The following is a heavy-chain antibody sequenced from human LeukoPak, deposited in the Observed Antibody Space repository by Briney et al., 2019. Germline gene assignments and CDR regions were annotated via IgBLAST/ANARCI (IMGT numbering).Heavy chain of an antibody. D-gene: IGHD3-22*01. Sequence: ASVKVSCKASGGTFSSYAISWVRQAPGQGLEWMGGIIPIFGTANYAQKFQGRVTITTDESTSTAYMELSSLRSEDTAVYYCARAPTYYYDSSGYYLPYYWGQGTLVTVSS. CDR2: IIPIFGTA. V-gene: IGHV1-69*05. CDR1: GGTFSSYA. J-gene: IGHJ4*02. CDR3: ARAPTYYYDSSGYYLPYY.